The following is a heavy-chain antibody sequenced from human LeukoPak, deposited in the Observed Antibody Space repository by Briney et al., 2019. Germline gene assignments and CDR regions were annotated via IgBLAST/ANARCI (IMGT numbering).Heavy chain of an antibody. CDR2: TNTDGSST. D-gene: IGHD4-23*01. CDR1: GFTFSHYW. J-gene: IGHJ4*02. CDR3: ARVPGVTRYFDS. Sequence: GGSLRLSCEASGFTFSHYWMHWVRQAPGKGLVWVSRTNTDGSSTTYVDSVKGRFTISRDNAKNSLYLQVNSLRVEDTAVYYCARVPGVTRYFDSWGQGILVTVSS. V-gene: IGHV3-74*01.